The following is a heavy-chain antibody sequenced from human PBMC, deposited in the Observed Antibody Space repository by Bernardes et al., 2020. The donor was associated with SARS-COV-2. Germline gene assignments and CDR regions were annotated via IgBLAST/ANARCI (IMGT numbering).Heavy chain of an antibody. CDR2: IYWDDDK. J-gene: IGHJ4*02. D-gene: IGHD6-19*01. V-gene: IGHV2-5*02. Sequence: SGPTLVKPTQTLPLTCTFSGFSLSTSGVGVGWIRQPPGKALEWLALIYWDDDKRYSPSLKSRLTITKDTSKNQVVLTMTNMDPVDTATYYCAHRSGQWLAIDYWGQGTLVTVSS. CDR3: AHRSGQWLAIDY. CDR1: GFSLSTSGVG.